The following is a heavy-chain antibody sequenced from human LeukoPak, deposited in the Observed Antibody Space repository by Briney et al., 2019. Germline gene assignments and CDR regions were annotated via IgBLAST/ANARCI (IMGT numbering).Heavy chain of an antibody. D-gene: IGHD3-9*01. CDR3: ARRLGDFDY. CDR2: IYYSGST. Sequence: PSETLSLTCTVSGGSISSSSYYWGWIRQPPGKGLEWIGSIYYSGSTYYNPSLKSRVTISVDTSKNQFSLKLSSVTAADTAVYYCARRLGDFDYWGQGTLVTVSS. CDR1: GGSISSSSYY. V-gene: IGHV4-39*01. J-gene: IGHJ4*02.